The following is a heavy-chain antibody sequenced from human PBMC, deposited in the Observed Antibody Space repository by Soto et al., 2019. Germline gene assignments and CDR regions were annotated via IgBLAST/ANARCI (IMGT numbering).Heavy chain of an antibody. J-gene: IGHJ4*02. V-gene: IGHV4-31*03. CDR3: ATLGSTYGNAVDN. CDR1: GGSIRGGGHY. CDR2: INYSGST. D-gene: IGHD5-18*01. Sequence: QVQLQESVPGLVEPSQTLSLTCTVSGGSIRGGGHYWTRIRHRPGQGLECIGYINYSGSTYYTPSLTIRVTISVHTSQGQNSLKLSSVPAAATALSDCATLGSTYGNAVDNWGEGTLVTVAA.